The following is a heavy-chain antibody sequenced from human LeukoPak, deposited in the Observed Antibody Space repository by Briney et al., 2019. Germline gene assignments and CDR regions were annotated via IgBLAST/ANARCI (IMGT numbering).Heavy chain of an antibody. D-gene: IGHD3-10*01. V-gene: IGHV4-4*07. CDR2: IYTSGST. CDR3: ARDYGSGSYVNWFDP. Sequence: PSETLSLTCTVSGGSISSYYWSWIRQPAGKGLEWIGRIYTSGSTNYNPSLKSRATMSVDTSKNQFSLKLSSVTAADTAVYYCARDYGSGSYVNWFDPRGQGTLVTVSS. J-gene: IGHJ5*02. CDR1: GGSISSYY.